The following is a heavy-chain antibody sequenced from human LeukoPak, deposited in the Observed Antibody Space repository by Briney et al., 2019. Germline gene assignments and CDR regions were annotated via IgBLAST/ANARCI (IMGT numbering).Heavy chain of an antibody. Sequence: ASVKVSCKASGYTFTGYYMHWVRQASGQGLEWMGWMNPNSGKTGYAQKFQGRVTISRDISRTTAYMELSSLRSEDTAVYYCAREPLGRSDAFDIWGQGTMVTVSS. CDR2: MNPNSGKT. CDR3: AREPLGRSDAFDI. D-gene: IGHD1-26*01. CDR1: GYTFTGYY. V-gene: IGHV1-8*03. J-gene: IGHJ3*02.